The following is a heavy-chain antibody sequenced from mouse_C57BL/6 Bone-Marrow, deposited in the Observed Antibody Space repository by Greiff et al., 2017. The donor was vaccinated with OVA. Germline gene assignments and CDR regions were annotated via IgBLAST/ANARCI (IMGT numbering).Heavy chain of an antibody. CDR3: ARGATVVATDFDY. V-gene: IGHV1-80*01. D-gene: IGHD1-1*01. Sequence: QVQLQQSGAELVKPGASVKISCKASGYAFSSYWMNWVKQRPGKGLEWIGQIYPGDGDTNYNGKFKGKATLTADKSSSTAYMQLSSLTSEDSAVYFCARGATVVATDFDYWGQGTTLTVSS. J-gene: IGHJ2*01. CDR1: GYAFSSYW. CDR2: IYPGDGDT.